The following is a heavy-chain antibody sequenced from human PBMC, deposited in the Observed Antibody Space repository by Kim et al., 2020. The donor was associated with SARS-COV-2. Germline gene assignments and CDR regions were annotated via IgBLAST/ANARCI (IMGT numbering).Heavy chain of an antibody. CDR3: ARYGDYPFDY. V-gene: IGHV4-31*02. Sequence: YTPTLKSRVTISVDTSKNPFSLKLSSVTAADTAVYYCARYGDYPFDYWGQGTLVTVSS. D-gene: IGHD4-17*01. J-gene: IGHJ4*02.